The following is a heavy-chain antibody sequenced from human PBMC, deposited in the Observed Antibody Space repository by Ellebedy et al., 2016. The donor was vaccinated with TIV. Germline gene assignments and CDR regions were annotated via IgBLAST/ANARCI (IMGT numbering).Heavy chain of an antibody. J-gene: IGHJ4*02. CDR1: GFMFRVYA. Sequence: GESLKISCAASGFMFRVYAMSWVRQAPGKGLEWVSSISGGDDRPYYADSVRGRFTISRDNSKDTLYLQMNSLRAEDTAVYYCAKDLLFGETATYWGQGTLVTVSS. V-gene: IGHV3-23*01. CDR2: ISGGDDRP. D-gene: IGHD3-10*02. CDR3: AKDLLFGETATY.